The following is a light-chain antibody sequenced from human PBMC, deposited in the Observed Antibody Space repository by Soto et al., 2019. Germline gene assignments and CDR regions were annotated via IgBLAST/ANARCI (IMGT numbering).Light chain of an antibody. Sequence: QSVLTQSSSASASLGSSVKLTCTLSSGHSSYIIAWHQQQPGKAPRYLMKLEGSGSYNKGSGVPDRFSGSSSGADRYLTISKLQFEDEADYYCETWDINTHVVFVGGTQLTVL. CDR2: LEGSGSY. V-gene: IGLV4-60*02. CDR3: ETWDINTHVV. J-gene: IGLJ2*01. CDR1: SGHSSYI.